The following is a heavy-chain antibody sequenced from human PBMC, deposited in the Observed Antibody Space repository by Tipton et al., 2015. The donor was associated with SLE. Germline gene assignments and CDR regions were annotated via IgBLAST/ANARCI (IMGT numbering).Heavy chain of an antibody. V-gene: IGHV4-34*01. CDR1: GESFSDSY. D-gene: IGHD3-22*01. CDR3: ARPGSSGYYSENAFDI. J-gene: IGHJ3*02. CDR2: ISHIGDT. Sequence: TLSLTCAVYGESFSDSYWSWIRQPPGKGLEWIGRISHIGDTMYNPSLKSRVTISVDTSKNQFSLKLSSVTAADTAVYYCARPGSSGYYSENAFDIWGQGTMVTVSS.